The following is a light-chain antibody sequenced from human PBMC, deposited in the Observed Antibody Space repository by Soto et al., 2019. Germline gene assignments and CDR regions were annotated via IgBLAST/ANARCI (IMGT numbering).Light chain of an antibody. CDR2: DVT. CDR1: SSDVGGYKY. CDR3: SSYTSTSTRVV. Sequence: QSALTQPASVSGSPGQSITISCTGTSSDVGGYKYVSLYQQHPGKAPKLMIYDVTNRPSGVSNRFSGSKSGNTASLTISGLQAEDEADYYCSSYTSTSTRVVFGGGTKVTVL. J-gene: IGLJ2*01. V-gene: IGLV2-14*01.